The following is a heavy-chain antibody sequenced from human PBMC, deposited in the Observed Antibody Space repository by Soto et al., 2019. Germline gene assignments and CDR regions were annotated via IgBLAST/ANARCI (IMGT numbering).Heavy chain of an antibody. V-gene: IGHV3-30*04. CDR3: AKEVEVAGELDY. CDR2: ISSDGETK. CDR1: GFTFSSYA. D-gene: IGHD6-19*01. Sequence: VGSLRLSFAPSGFTFSSYAMHWVRQAPGKGLEWVAVISSDGETKYYAESVKGLFTISRDNSKNTMYLQMASLRPEDTAVYYCAKEVEVAGELDYWGHGIRVTV. J-gene: IGHJ4*01.